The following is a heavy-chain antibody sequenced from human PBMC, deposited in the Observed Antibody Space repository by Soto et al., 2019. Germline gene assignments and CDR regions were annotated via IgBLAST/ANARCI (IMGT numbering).Heavy chain of an antibody. CDR3: XXGDYDILTGPHYYDYGMDV. J-gene: IGHJ6*02. D-gene: IGHD3-9*01. CDR2: INHSGST. CDR1: GGSFSGYY. Sequence: QVQLQQWGAGLLKPSETLSLTCAVYGGSFSGYYWSWIRQPPGKGLEWIGEINHSGSTNYNPSLKSRVTISVYTSKXXFSXXXXXVTAXXXXXYYXXXGDYDILTGPHYYDYGMDVWGQGTTVTVSS. V-gene: IGHV4-34*01.